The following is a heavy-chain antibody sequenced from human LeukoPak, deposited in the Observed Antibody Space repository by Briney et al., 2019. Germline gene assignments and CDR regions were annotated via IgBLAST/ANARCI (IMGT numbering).Heavy chain of an antibody. J-gene: IGHJ4*02. CDR2: IRYDGSNK. V-gene: IGHV3-30*02. D-gene: IGHD3-10*01. Sequence: GGSLRLSCAASGFTFSSYGMHWVRQAPGKGLEWVAFIRYDGSNKYYADSVKGRFTISRDNSRNTLYLQMNSPRTEDTAVYYCAKGGGSGTEFDYWGQGTLVTVSS. CDR1: GFTFSSYG. CDR3: AKGGGSGTEFDY.